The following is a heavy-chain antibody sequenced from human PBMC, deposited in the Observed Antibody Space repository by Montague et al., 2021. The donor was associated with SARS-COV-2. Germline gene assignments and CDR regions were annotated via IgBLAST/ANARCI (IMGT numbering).Heavy chain of an antibody. CDR2: IYYSVST. CDR3: VGVGVSSWYSFFDY. V-gene: IGHV4-39*07. D-gene: IGHD6-13*01. Sequence: SETLSLTCTVSGGSISSGSYYWGWLRQPPGKGLVWIVSIYYSVSTHYNPSLKSRVTTSVDPYKNQFSLKLRSVTAADTAEYYCVGVGVSSWYSFFDYWGQGTLVTVSS. J-gene: IGHJ4*02. CDR1: GGSISSGSYY.